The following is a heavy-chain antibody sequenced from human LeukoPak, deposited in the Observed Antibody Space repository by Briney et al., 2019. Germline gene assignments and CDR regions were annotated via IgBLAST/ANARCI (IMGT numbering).Heavy chain of an antibody. J-gene: IGHJ4*02. Sequence: ASVKVSCKASGYTFTSYGIHWVRQAPGQGLERMGWINAYNGSTNYAQKLQGRVTMTTDTSTSTAYMELRSLRSDDTAVYYCGRNFGIYYDSSGYFGYWGQGTRVTVSS. D-gene: IGHD3-22*01. CDR3: GRNFGIYYDSSGYFGY. CDR2: INAYNGST. CDR1: GYTFTSYG. V-gene: IGHV1-18*01.